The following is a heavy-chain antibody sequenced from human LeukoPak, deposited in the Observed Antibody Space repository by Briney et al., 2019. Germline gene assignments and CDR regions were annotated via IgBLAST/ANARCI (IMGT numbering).Heavy chain of an antibody. CDR2: IYTTGST. Sequence: SETLSLTCTVSGASISGGSYYWSWIRQPAGKGLDWIGRIYTTGSTNYNPSLKSRVTISVDTSKNQFSLELNSVTAADTAVYYCARVVVVPAAKLRFRWFDPWGQGTLVTVSS. V-gene: IGHV4-61*02. CDR3: ARVVVVPAAKLRFRWFDP. CDR1: GASISGGSYY. J-gene: IGHJ5*02. D-gene: IGHD2-2*01.